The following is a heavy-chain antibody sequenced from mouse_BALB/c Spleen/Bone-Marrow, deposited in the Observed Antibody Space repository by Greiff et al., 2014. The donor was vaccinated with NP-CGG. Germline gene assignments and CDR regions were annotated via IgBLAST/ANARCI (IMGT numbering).Heavy chain of an antibody. CDR2: INNNGGST. V-gene: IGHV5-6-3*01. D-gene: IGHD1-1*01. J-gene: IGHJ1*01. Sequence: EVQLVESGGGLVQPGGSLKLSCVASGFTFSSYGMSWVRQTPDKRLELVATINNNGGSTYYPDSVKGQFTTSRDNAKNTLYLQMSILKSEDTARYYCARVYGWYFDVWGAGTTVTVSS. CDR1: GFTFSSYG. CDR3: ARVYGWYFDV.